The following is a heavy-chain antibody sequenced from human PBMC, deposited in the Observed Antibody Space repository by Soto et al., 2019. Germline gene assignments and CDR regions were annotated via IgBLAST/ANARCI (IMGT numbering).Heavy chain of an antibody. D-gene: IGHD3-22*01. CDR1: GFTFSTYW. J-gene: IGHJ3*02. CDR3: AGDSSGYSYDAFDI. V-gene: IGHV3-74*01. CDR2: INSDGTGT. Sequence: PXASLRLSCAASGFTFSTYWMHWVRPAPGKGLVWVSRINSDGTGTSYADSVKGRITISRDNAKNTLYLQMNSLRSEDTAVYYCAGDSSGYSYDAFDIWGQGTMVTVSS.